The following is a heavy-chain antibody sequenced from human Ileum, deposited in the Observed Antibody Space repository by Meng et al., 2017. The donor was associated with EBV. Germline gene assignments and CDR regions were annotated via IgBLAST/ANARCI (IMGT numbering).Heavy chain of an antibody. CDR2: INHSGST. D-gene: IGHD2-8*01. Sequence: EPLRELGAGLLKPWGTLALTCGVYGWSFNGYYWTWIRQPPGKGLEWIGEINHSGSTNYNPSLKSRVIISVDTSKNQFSLNLSSVTAADTAVYYCARGVYGPTTRGREYFIHWGRGTLVTVSS. CDR3: ARGVYGPTTRGREYFIH. V-gene: IGHV4-34*02. J-gene: IGHJ1*01. CDR1: GWSFNGYY.